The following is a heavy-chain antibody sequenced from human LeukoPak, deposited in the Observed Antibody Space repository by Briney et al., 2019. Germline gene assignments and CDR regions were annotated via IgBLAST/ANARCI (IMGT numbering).Heavy chain of an antibody. Sequence: GGSLRLSCAAPGFTFSSYWMSWVRQAPGKGLEWVAVISYDGSNKYYADSVKGRFTISRDNSKNTLYLQMNSLRAEDTAVYYCARDAIYRELGTFDYWGQGTLVTVSS. CDR2: ISYDGSNK. CDR1: GFTFSSYW. V-gene: IGHV3-30-3*01. CDR3: ARDAIYRELGTFDY. D-gene: IGHD7-27*01. J-gene: IGHJ4*02.